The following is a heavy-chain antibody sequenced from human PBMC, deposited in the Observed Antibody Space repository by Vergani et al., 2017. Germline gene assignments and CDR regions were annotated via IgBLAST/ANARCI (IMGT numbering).Heavy chain of an antibody. J-gene: IGHJ6*02. CDR3: AKGPGYSDYYYYGMDV. V-gene: IGHV3-30-3*01. Sequence: QVQLVESGGGVVQPGRSLRLSCAASGFTFSSYAMHWVRQAPGKGLEWVAVISYDGSNKYYADSVKGRFTISRDNSKNTLYLQMNSLRAEDTAVYYCAKGPGYSDYYYYGMDVWGQGTTVTVSS. CDR2: ISYDGSNK. D-gene: IGHD1-26*01. CDR1: GFTFSSYA.